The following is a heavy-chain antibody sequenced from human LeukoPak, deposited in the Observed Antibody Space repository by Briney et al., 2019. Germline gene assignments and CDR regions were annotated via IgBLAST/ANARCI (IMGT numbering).Heavy chain of an antibody. CDR1: GGSISDYY. CDR3: ARGVVRGKNWFDP. V-gene: IGHV4-59*01. J-gene: IGHJ5*02. Sequence: TSETLSLTCTVSGGSISDYYWSWIRQPPGKGLECIGHIFNSGTTNHNPSPKRAVIISVDTSNNQFSLKLSSVTAADTAIYYCARGVVRGKNWFDPWGQGTLVTVSS. D-gene: IGHD3-10*01. CDR2: IFNSGTT.